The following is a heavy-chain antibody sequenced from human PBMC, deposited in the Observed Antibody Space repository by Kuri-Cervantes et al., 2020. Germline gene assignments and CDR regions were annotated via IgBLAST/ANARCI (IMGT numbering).Heavy chain of an antibody. CDR1: GRSVNSGGHY. V-gene: IGHV4-61*08. D-gene: IGHD5-18*01. Sequence: SETLSLTCAVSGRSVNSGGHYWNWIRQPPGKGLEWIGSVYNSGSTTNYNPSLKSRVIISVDTSNNQFSLKLSSVTAADTAVYYCARGHKVWIQLSYYYYMDVWGKGTTVTVSS. CDR3: ARGHKVWIQLSYYYYMDV. J-gene: IGHJ6*03. CDR2: VYNSGSTT.